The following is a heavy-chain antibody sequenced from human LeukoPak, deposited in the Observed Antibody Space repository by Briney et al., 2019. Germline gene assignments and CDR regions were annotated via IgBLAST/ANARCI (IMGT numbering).Heavy chain of an antibody. CDR1: GGTFSSYA. CDR3: ARVLGYCTNGVCYYYYGMDV. CDR2: IIPILGIA. D-gene: IGHD2-8*01. Sequence: SVKVSCKASGGTFSSYAISWVRQAPGQGLEWMGRIIPILGIANYAQKFQGRVTITANKSTSTAYMELSSLRSEDTAVYYCARVLGYCTNGVCYYYYGMDVWGQGTTVTVSS. J-gene: IGHJ6*02. V-gene: IGHV1-69*04.